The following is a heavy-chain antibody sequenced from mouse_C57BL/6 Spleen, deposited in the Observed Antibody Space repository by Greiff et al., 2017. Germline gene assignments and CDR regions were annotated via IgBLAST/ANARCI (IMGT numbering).Heavy chain of an antibody. CDR2: ISYSGST. CDR3: ARYYGSSYPFDY. D-gene: IGHD1-1*01. Sequence: EVHLVESGPGLAKPSQTLSLTCSVTGYSITSDYWNWTRKFPGNKLEYMGYISYSGSTYYNPSLKSRISITRDTSKNQYYLQLNSVTTEDTATYYCARYYGSSYPFDYWGQGTTLTVSS. CDR1: GYSITSDY. V-gene: IGHV3-8*01. J-gene: IGHJ2*01.